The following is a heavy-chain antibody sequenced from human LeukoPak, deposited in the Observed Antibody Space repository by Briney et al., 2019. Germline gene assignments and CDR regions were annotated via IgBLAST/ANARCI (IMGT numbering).Heavy chain of an antibody. V-gene: IGHV3-23*01. CDR3: AKDMPMVYAITGNAGLCSGRKRYYFDY. CDR2: ISGSDGST. D-gene: IGHD2-8*01. CDR1: GFTFSSYA. Sequence: SGGSLRLSCAASGFTFSSYAMSWVRQAPGKGLEWVSAISGSDGSTYYADSVKGRFTISRDNSKNTLYLQMNSLRAEDTAVYYCAKDMPMVYAITGNAGLCSGRKRYYFDYWGQGTLVTVSS. J-gene: IGHJ4*02.